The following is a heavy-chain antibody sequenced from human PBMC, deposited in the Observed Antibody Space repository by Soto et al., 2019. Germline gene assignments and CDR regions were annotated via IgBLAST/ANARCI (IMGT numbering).Heavy chain of an antibody. D-gene: IGHD2-2*01. J-gene: IGHJ6*03. CDR3: ARDQNRAKVVPAPRSYYYYMDV. CDR1: GFTFSSYG. Sequence: QVQLVESGGGVVQPGRSLRLSCAASGFTFSSYGMHWVRQAPGKGLEWVAVIWYDGSNKYYADSVKGRFTISRDNSKNTLYLQMNSLRAEDTAVYYCARDQNRAKVVPAPRSYYYYMDVWGKGTTVTVSS. CDR2: IWYDGSNK. V-gene: IGHV3-33*01.